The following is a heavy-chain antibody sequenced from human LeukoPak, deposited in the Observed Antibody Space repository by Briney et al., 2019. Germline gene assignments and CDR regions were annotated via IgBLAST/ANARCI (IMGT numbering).Heavy chain of an antibody. CDR3: ATHKFDYYFDY. CDR2: IYYSGLT. D-gene: IGHD3-9*01. CDR1: GGSINNYY. V-gene: IGHV4-59*01. J-gene: IGHJ4*01. Sequence: SETLSLTCTVSGGSINNYYWSWIRQPPGKGLEWIGYIYYSGLTGYNPALRSRVTISVDTSKNQFSLKLGSVTTADTALYYCATHKFDYYFDYWGHGTLVTVYS.